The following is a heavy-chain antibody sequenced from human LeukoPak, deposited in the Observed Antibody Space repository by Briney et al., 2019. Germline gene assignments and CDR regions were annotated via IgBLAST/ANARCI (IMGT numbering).Heavy chain of an antibody. CDR2: IYYSGST. CDR1: GGSISSYY. CDR3: ARDSSGWFEYFQH. D-gene: IGHD6-19*01. J-gene: IGHJ1*01. V-gene: IGHV4-59*01. Sequence: KSSETLSLTCTVSGGSISSYYWSWIRQSPGKGLEWIGYIYYSGSTNYNPSLKSRVTISGDTSKNQFSLKLSSVTAADTAVYYCARDSSGWFEYFQHWGQGTLVTVSS.